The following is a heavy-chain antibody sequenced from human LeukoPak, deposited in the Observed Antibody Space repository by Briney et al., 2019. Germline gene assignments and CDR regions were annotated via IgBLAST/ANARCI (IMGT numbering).Heavy chain of an antibody. J-gene: IGHJ6*03. D-gene: IGHD1-26*01. CDR2: IYYSGST. Sequence: SETLSLTCTVSGGSISSYYWSWIRKPPGKGLEWIGYIYYSGSTNYNPSLKSRVTISVDTSKNQFSLKLSSVTAADTAVYYCAREVAYSGSYYEGYYYMDVWGKGTTVTISS. V-gene: IGHV4-59*01. CDR1: GGSISSYY. CDR3: AREVAYSGSYYEGYYYMDV.